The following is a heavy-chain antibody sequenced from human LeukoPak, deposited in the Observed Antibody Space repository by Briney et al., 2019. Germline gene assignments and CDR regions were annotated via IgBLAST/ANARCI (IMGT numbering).Heavy chain of an antibody. CDR3: ARRPLVVPAANTDGSLDY. V-gene: IGHV5-51*01. D-gene: IGHD2-2*01. Sequence: GESLKISCKGSGYRFTSYWIGWVRQMPGKGLEWMGIIYPGDSDTRYSPSFQGQVTISADKSISTAYLQWSSLKASDTAMYYCARRPLVVPAANTDGSLDYWGQGTLVTVSS. J-gene: IGHJ4*02. CDR1: GYRFTSYW. CDR2: IYPGDSDT.